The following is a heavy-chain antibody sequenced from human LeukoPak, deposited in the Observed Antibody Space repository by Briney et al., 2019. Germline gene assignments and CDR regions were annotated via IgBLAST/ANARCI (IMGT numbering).Heavy chain of an antibody. CDR1: GFTVSSNY. Sequence: GGSLRLSCAASGFTVSSNYMSWVRQAPGKGLEWVSVIYSGGSTYYADSVKGRFTISRDNSKNTLYLQMNSLRAEDTAVYYCARGYYLTSPFDYWGQGTLVTVSS. D-gene: IGHD3-10*01. CDR3: ARGYYLTSPFDY. CDR2: IYSGGST. V-gene: IGHV3-53*01. J-gene: IGHJ4*02.